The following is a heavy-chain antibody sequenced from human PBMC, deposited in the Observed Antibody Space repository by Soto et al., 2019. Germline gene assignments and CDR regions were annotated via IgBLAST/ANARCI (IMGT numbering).Heavy chain of an antibody. Sequence: GGSLRLSCAASGFTFSSYGMHWVRQAPGKGLEWVAVISYDGSNKYYADSVKGRFTISRDNSKNTLYLQMNSLRAEDTAVYYCAKGAYSSSWYYYYYYGMDVWGQGTTVTVSS. V-gene: IGHV3-30*18. CDR3: AKGAYSSSWYYYYYYGMDV. J-gene: IGHJ6*02. CDR2: ISYDGSNK. CDR1: GFTFSSYG. D-gene: IGHD6-13*01.